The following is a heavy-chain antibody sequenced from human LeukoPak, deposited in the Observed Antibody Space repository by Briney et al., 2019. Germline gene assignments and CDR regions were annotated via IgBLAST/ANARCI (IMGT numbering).Heavy chain of an antibody. V-gene: IGHV4-34*01. J-gene: IGHJ6*02. CDR2: INHSGST. CDR1: GGSFSGYY. Sequence: SETLSLTCAVYGGSFSGYYWSWIRQPPGKGLEWIGEINHSGSTNYNPSLKSRVTISVDTSKNQFYLKLSSVTAADTAVYYCARAPLLSWHYYYYGMDVWGQGTTVTVSS. D-gene: IGHD1-26*01. CDR3: ARAPLLSWHYYYYGMDV.